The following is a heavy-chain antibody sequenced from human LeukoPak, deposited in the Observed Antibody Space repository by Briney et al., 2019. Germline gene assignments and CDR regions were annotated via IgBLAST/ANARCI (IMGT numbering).Heavy chain of an antibody. D-gene: IGHD7-27*01. CDR2: IGSTDI. J-gene: IGHJ4*02. CDR3: AKDAIPGHSVWDYFAS. V-gene: IGHV3-23*01. CDR1: GFTFNICA. Sequence: PGGSLRLYCAASGFTFNICAMSWVRQAPGKGLVWVSSIGSTDIYYADSVKGRFTVSRDNSKNTLYLQLNSLRAEDSAVYYCAKDAIPGHSVWDYFASWGQGTLVTVST.